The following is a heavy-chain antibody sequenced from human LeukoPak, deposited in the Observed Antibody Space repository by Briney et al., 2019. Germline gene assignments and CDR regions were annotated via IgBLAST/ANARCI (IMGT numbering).Heavy chain of an antibody. CDR2: ISAYNGNT. D-gene: IGHD5-24*01. J-gene: IGHJ4*02. V-gene: IGHV1-18*01. CDR3: ARDQRWLQSAGFDY. Sequence: ASVKVSCKVSGYTFTRYAITWVRQAPGQGLEWMGWISAYNGNTSYAQKLQGRVTMTTDTSTSTGYMELRSLRSDDTAVYYCARDQRWLQSAGFDYWGQGTLVTVSS. CDR1: GYTFTRYA.